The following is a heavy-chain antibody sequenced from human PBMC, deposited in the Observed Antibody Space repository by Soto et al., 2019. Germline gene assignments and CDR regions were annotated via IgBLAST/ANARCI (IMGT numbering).Heavy chain of an antibody. CDR3: AREIATTGEYYFDY. Sequence: GGSLRLSCAASEFTFSSYWMHWVRQAPGKGLVWVSRINRDGSSINYADSARGRVTISRDNAKNTLYLQVNGLRAEDTAVYYCAREIATTGEYYFDYWGQGILVTVS. CDR2: INRDGSSI. V-gene: IGHV3-74*01. D-gene: IGHD6-13*01. J-gene: IGHJ4*02. CDR1: EFTFSSYW.